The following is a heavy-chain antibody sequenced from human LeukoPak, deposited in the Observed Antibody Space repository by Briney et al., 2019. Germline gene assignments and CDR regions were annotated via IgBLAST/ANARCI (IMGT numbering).Heavy chain of an antibody. Sequence: GGSLTLSCAASGFTFSTYWMHWVRQAPAKGLVWVARSNSDGSATIYADSVKGRFVISRDNSKNTLYLQMSSLRVEDTAMYYCARGWRGFEDYWGQGTLVTVSS. CDR1: GFTFSTYW. J-gene: IGHJ4*02. CDR2: SNSDGSAT. CDR3: ARGWRGFEDY. D-gene: IGHD3-9*01. V-gene: IGHV3-74*01.